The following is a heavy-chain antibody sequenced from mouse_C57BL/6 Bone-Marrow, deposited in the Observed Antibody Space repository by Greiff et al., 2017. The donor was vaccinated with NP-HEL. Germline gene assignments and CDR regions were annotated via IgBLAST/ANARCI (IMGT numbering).Heavy chain of an antibody. CDR1: GYTFTSYW. V-gene: IGHV1-59*01. D-gene: IGHD2-5*01. CDR3: ARRGYSNSFAY. Sequence: QVQLQQPGAELVRPGTSVKLSCKASGYTFTSYWMHWVKQRPGQGLEWIGVIDPSDSYNNYNQKFKGKATLTVDTSSRTAYMQLSSLTSEDSAVYYCARRGYSNSFAYWGQGTLVTVSA. CDR2: IDPSDSYN. J-gene: IGHJ3*01.